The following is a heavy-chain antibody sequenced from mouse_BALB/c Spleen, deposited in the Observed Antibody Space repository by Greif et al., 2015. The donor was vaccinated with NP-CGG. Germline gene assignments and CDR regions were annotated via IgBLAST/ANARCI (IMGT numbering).Heavy chain of an antibody. CDR2: IDPANGNT. V-gene: IGHV14-3*02. CDR1: GFNIKETY. D-gene: IGHD1-1*01. CDR3: AAYYYGPAWFAY. J-gene: IGHJ3*01. Sequence: VQLQQSGAELVKPGASVKLSCTASGFNIKETYMHWVKQRPEQGLEWIGRIDPANGNTKYDPKFQGKATITADTSSXTAYLQLSSLTSEDPAVYYCAAYYYGPAWFAYWGQGTLVTVSA.